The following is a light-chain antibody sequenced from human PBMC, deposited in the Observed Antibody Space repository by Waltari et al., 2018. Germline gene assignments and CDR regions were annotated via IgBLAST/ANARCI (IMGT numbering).Light chain of an antibody. CDR3: QKYGSSHWT. V-gene: IGKV3-20*01. J-gene: IGKJ1*01. CDR2: GAS. CDR1: QIVSSSY. Sequence: EIVLTQSPGTLSLSPGERAALSCRASQIVSSSYLAWYQQKPGQAPRLLIYGASSRATGIPDRFSGSGSGTDFTLTISRLEPEEFAVYYCQKYGSSHWTFGQGTKVEIK.